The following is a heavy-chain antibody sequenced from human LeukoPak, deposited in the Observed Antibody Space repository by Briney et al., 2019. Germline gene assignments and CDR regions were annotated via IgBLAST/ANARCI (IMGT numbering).Heavy chain of an antibody. CDR1: VGSNSWSSYY. CDR2: IFYTGST. CDR3: ARHNTSWQFFGY. V-gene: IGHV4-39*01. J-gene: IGHJ4*02. Sequence: PSETLSLTSTVYVGSNSWSSYYRRWLRQPPGRRLERIGSIFYTGSTFYNPSLKSRVTISVDTSKNQFSLKLSSVTATDTALYYCARHNTSWQFFGYWGQGTLVTVSS. D-gene: IGHD2-2*01.